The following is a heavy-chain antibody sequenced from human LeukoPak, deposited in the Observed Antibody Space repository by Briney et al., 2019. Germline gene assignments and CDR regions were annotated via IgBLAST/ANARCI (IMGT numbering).Heavy chain of an antibody. J-gene: IGHJ3*02. CDR2: ISTAGDP. D-gene: IGHD2-2*01. V-gene: IGHV3-13*05. CDR1: GFTFSSYD. CDR3: AGQARPGAAEGAFDI. Sequence: GGSLRLSCTPSGFTFSSYDMHWVSQDKAKGLEWVSAISTAGDPYYLGSVKGRFTISRENAKNSFYLQMNSLRAGDTAVYYCAGQARPGAAEGAFDIWGQGTMVTVSS.